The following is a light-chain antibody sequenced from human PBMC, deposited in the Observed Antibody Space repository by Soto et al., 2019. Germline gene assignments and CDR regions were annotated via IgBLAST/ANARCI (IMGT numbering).Light chain of an antibody. CDR1: HDITSY. Sequence: DIQMTQSPSSLSASVGDRVTITCQASHDITSYLNWYQHKPGKAPKLLIYDATILEAGVPSSFSGSGSGKDFTFTNSSLQPEDVATYYCQKCDYLPIFGPGTTVDFK. V-gene: IGKV1-33*01. CDR3: QKCDYLPI. CDR2: DAT. J-gene: IGKJ3*01.